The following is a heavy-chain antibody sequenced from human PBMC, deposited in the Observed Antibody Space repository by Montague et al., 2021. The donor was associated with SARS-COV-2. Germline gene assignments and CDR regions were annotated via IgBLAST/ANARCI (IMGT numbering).Heavy chain of an antibody. J-gene: IGHJ3*02. CDR2: IYWDDDK. CDR3: AHRRGLLLSDAFDI. D-gene: IGHD2-15*01. CDR1: GFSLSTSGAG. Sequence: PALVKPTQTPTLTCTFSGFSLSTSGAGVGWIRQPPGKALEWLALIYWDDDKRYSPSLKSRLTITKDTSKNQVVLTMTNMDPVDTATYYCAHRRGLLLSDAFDIWGQGTMVTVSS. V-gene: IGHV2-5*02.